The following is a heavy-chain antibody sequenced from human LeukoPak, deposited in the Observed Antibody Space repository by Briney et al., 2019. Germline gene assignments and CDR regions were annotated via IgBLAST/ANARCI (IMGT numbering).Heavy chain of an antibody. CDR2: ISSTGSNI. CDR3: AATCYYDGSGDY. Sequence: AGGSLRLSCAASGFTFSTYEMNWVRQAPGKGLEWVSYISSTGSNIYYADSVKGRFTISRDNAKNSLYLLMNSLRTEDTAVYYCAATCYYDGSGDYWGQGTLVTVSS. J-gene: IGHJ4*02. CDR1: GFTFSTYE. D-gene: IGHD3-22*01. V-gene: IGHV3-48*03.